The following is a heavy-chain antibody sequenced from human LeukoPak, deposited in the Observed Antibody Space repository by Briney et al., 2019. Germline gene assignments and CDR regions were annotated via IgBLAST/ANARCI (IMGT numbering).Heavy chain of an antibody. D-gene: IGHD2-2*01. CDR2: INHSGST. CDR1: GGSLSGYY. V-gene: IGHV4-34*01. J-gene: IGHJ5*02. CDR3: ARRWIVVVPAAPAPSNWFDP. Sequence: PSETLSLTCAVYGGSLSGYYWSWIRQPPGKGLEWIGEINHSGSTNYNPSLKSRVTISVDTSKNQFSLKLSSVTAADTAVYYCARRWIVVVPAAPAPSNWFDPWGQGTLVTVSS.